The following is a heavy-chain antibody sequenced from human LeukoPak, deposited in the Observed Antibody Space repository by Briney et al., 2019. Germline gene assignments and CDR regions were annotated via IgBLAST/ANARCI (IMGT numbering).Heavy chain of an antibody. Sequence: GASVKVSCKTSGYTFPSYDINWVRQATGQGLEWMVWMNPNSGNTGYAQKFQGRVTITRNTSITTAYMELSSLRSEDTAVYYCARGPKWSGSYYYFDYWGQGTLVTVSS. J-gene: IGHJ4*02. D-gene: IGHD1-26*01. CDR1: GYTFPSYD. CDR3: ARGPKWSGSYYYFDY. V-gene: IGHV1-8*01. CDR2: MNPNSGNT.